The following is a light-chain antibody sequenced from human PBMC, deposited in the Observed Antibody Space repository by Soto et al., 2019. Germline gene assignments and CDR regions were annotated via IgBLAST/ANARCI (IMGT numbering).Light chain of an antibody. CDR2: HVT. V-gene: IGLV2-14*01. CDR1: SSDVGAYNY. CDR3: CSYTTSNTFV. J-gene: IGLJ1*01. Sequence: QSALTQPASVSGSLGRSITISCSGTSSDVGAYNYVSWYQQYPGKAPKLMIYHVTDRPSGVSNRFSGSKSGNTASLTISGLQAEDEADYYCCSYTTSNTFVFGTGTKLTVL.